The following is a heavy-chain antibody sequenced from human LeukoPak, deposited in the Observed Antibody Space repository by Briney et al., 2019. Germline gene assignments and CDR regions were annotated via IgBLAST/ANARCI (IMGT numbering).Heavy chain of an antibody. CDR3: ARRGYSYGQIDY. V-gene: IGHV4-4*07. J-gene: IGHJ4*02. CDR1: GGSNSIYY. CDR2: IHTSGST. Sequence: SETLSLTCTVSGGSNSIYYWSWIRQPAGKGLKWIGRIHTSGSTNYNPSLKSRVTMSVDTSKNQFSLKLSSVTAADTAVYYCARRGYSYGQIDYWGQGTLVTVSS. D-gene: IGHD5-18*01.